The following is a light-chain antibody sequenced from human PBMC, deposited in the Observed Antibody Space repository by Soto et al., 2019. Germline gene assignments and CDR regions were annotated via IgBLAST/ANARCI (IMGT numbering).Light chain of an antibody. V-gene: IGKV3-20*01. CDR2: AAS. J-gene: IGKJ1*01. CDR3: QQYGNSPWT. CDR1: QTVTNRY. Sequence: ETVLTQSPGTLSLSPGERATLSCRASQTVTNRYVAWYQHRPGQAPRVLIYAASNRTPGIPYRFSGSASGTEFTLTISRLEHEDFAVYYCQQYGNSPWTFGQGTKVEI.